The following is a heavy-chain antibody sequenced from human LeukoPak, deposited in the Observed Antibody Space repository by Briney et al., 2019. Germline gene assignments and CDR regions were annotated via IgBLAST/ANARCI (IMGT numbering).Heavy chain of an antibody. CDR3: ARSPSGSYFGIDY. CDR1: GFTFSSYS. CDR2: ISSSSSYI. D-gene: IGHD1-26*01. J-gene: IGHJ4*02. V-gene: IGHV3-21*01. Sequence: GGSLRLSCAASGFTFSSYSMNWVRQAPGKRLEWVSSISSSSSYIYYADSVKGRFTISRDNAKNSLYLQMNSLRAEDTAVYYCARSPSGSYFGIDYWGQGTLVTVSS.